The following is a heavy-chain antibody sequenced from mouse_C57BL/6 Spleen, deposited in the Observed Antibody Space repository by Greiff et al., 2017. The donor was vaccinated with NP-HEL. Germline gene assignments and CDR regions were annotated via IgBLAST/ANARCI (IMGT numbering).Heavy chain of an antibody. V-gene: IGHV1-63*01. D-gene: IGHD2-1*01. J-gene: IGHJ2*01. Sequence: VQLQQSGAELVRPGTSVKMSCKASGYTFTNYWIGWAKQRPGHGLEWIGDIYPGGGYTNYNEKFKGKATLTADKSSSTAYMQFSSLTSEDSAIYYCARWDYGNYVYYFDYWGQGTTLTVSS. CDR3: ARWDYGNYVYYFDY. CDR1: GYTFTNYW. CDR2: IYPGGGYT.